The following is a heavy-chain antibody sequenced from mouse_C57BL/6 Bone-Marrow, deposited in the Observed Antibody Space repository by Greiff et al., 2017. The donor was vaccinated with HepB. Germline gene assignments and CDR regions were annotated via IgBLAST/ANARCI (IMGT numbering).Heavy chain of an antibody. CDR3: ARPLYSSKKDYYAMDY. CDR2: INPSSGYT. Sequence: VQLQQSGAELAKPGASVKLSCKASGYTFTSYWMHWVKQRPGQGLEWIGYINPSSGYTKYNQKFKDKVTLTADKSSSTVYMQLSSLTYEDTAVYYCARPLYSSKKDYYAMDYWGQGTSVTVSS. CDR1: GYTFTSYW. J-gene: IGHJ4*01. V-gene: IGHV1-7*01. D-gene: IGHD2-5*01.